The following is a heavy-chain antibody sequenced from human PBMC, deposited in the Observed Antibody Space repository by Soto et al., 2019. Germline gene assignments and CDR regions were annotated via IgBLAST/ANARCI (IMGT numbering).Heavy chain of an antibody. V-gene: IGHV3-23*01. D-gene: IGHD3-10*01. CDR2: ISGSGDGT. J-gene: IGHJ5*02. CDR1: GFTFSSHG. Sequence: EVQLLESGGGLVQPGGSLRLSCAGSGFTFSSHGMTWVRQAPGKGLDWVSAISGSGDGTFYADSVKGRFTISRDNSKNTLYLQMSSLRAEDTAIYYCASHYGSGSFNWLDPWGQGTLVTVSS. CDR3: ASHYGSGSFNWLDP.